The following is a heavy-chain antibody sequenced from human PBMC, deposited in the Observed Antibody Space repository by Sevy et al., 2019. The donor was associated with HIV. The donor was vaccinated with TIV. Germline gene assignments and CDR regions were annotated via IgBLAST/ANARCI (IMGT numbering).Heavy chain of an antibody. D-gene: IGHD4-17*01. CDR1: GFTFSTYG. CDR2: IWFDGSNT. V-gene: IGHV3-33*01. CDR3: ARYLEFYDYGDYGPGFMPDY. J-gene: IGHJ4*02. Sequence: GGSLRLSCAASGFTFSTYGMHWVRQAPGKGLEWVAVIWFDGSNTYYADSVKGRFTIARDIAKNTLHLQMNSLRAEDTAVYYCARYLEFYDYGDYGPGFMPDYWGQGTLVTVSS.